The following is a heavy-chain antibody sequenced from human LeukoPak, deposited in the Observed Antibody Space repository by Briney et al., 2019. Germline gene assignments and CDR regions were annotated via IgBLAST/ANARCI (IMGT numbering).Heavy chain of an antibody. J-gene: IGHJ3*02. CDR1: GGTFSSYA. CDR3: ARAMTEQDDDAFDI. Sequence: SAKVSCKASGGTFSSYAISWVRQAPGQGLEWMGGIIPIFGTANYAQKFQGRVTITTDESTSTAYMELSSLRSEDTAVYYCARAMTEQDDDAFDIWGQGTMVTVSS. CDR2: IIPIFGTA. V-gene: IGHV1-69*05. D-gene: IGHD3-22*01.